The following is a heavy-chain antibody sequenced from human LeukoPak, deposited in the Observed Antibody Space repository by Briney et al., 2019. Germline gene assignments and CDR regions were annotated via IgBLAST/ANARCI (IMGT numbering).Heavy chain of an antibody. V-gene: IGHV4-30-4*01. CDR3: ARVGGMITFGGVIAYYFDY. Sequence: SQTLSLTCTVSGVSISSGDYYWSWIRQPPGKGLEWIGYIYYSGSTYYNPSLKSRVTISVDTSKNQFSLKLSSVTAADTAVYYCARVGGMITFGGVIAYYFDYWGQGTLVTVSS. CDR2: IYYSGST. CDR1: GVSISSGDYY. J-gene: IGHJ4*02. D-gene: IGHD3-16*02.